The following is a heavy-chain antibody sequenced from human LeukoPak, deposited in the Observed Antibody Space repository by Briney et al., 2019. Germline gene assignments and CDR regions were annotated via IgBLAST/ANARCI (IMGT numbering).Heavy chain of an antibody. CDR2: ITPSGGST. CDR3: AHSRDGYNYPLDY. V-gene: IGHV1-46*01. D-gene: IGHD5-24*01. Sequence: ASVKVSCKASGYTLTSYYMQWVQQAPGQPLEWTGIITPSGGSTRYAQKFQGRVTMTRDMSTSTVYMELSSLRSEDTAVYYCAHSRDGYNYPLDYWGQGTLVTVSS. CDR1: GYTLTSYY. J-gene: IGHJ4*02.